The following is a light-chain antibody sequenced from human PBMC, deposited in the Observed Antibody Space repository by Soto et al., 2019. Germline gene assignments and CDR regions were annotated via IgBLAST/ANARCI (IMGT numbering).Light chain of an antibody. CDR2: GAS. CDR1: RSISSTY. Sequence: EIVLTQSPGTLSLSPGERATLSCRASRSISSTYLAWYQQKPGQAPSLLIYGASSRATGIPDRFSGSGSGTDFPLTISRLEPDDFAVYYCQQYGGSPPYTFGQGTKLEIK. J-gene: IGKJ2*01. CDR3: QQYGGSPPYT. V-gene: IGKV3-20*01.